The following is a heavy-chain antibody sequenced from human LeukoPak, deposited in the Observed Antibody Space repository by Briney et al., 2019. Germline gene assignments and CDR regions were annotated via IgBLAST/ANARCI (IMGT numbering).Heavy chain of an antibody. Sequence: GGSLRLSCAASGFTFSSYSMNWVRQAPGKGLEWVSYISSSSSTIYYADSVKGRFTISRDISKNTLYLQMNGLRAEDTAVYYCAKTLGAPAEYFHHWGQGTLVTVSS. CDR2: ISSSSSTI. CDR3: AKTLGAPAEYFHH. V-gene: IGHV3-48*01. CDR1: GFTFSSYS. J-gene: IGHJ1*01. D-gene: IGHD3-10*01.